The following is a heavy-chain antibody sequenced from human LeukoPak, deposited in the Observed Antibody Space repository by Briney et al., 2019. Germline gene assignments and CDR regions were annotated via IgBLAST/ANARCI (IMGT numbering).Heavy chain of an antibody. CDR1: GFTFNKDW. Sequence: GGSLRLSCTASGFTFNKDWTAWVRQAPGKGLEWVANIKEDGSEKNYVDSVKGRFTISRDNAENAVYLQMNDLRAEDTGVYYCVTKEPSTSGWSYWGQGTLVTVSS. J-gene: IGHJ4*02. CDR2: IKEDGSEK. D-gene: IGHD6-19*01. CDR3: VTKEPSTSGWSY. V-gene: IGHV3-7*01.